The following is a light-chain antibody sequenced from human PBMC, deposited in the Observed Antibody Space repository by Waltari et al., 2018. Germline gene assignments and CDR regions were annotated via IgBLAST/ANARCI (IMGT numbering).Light chain of an antibody. J-gene: IGKJ3*01. CDR1: QSVSSSY. CDR2: GAS. CDR3: QQYGSSEGFT. Sequence: ELVLTQSPGTQSLSPGERATLSCRASQSVSSSYLAWYQQKPGQAPRLLIYGASSRATGIPDRFSGSGSGTDFTLTINRLEPEDFAVYYCQQYGSSEGFTFGPGTKVDIK. V-gene: IGKV3-20*01.